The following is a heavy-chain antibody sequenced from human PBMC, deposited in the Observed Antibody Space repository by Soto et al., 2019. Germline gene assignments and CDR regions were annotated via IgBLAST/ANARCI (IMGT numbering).Heavy chain of an antibody. CDR2: ISGSGSGT. Sequence: GGSLRLSCAASGFTFTSYAMSWVRQAPGKGLEWVSVISGSGSGTYHADSVKGRFTISRDNSKNTLYLQMNSLRAEDTAVYYCAREYSSGWKTFDYWGQGTLVTVSS. J-gene: IGHJ4*02. CDR1: GFTFTSYA. V-gene: IGHV3-23*01. D-gene: IGHD6-19*01. CDR3: AREYSSGWKTFDY.